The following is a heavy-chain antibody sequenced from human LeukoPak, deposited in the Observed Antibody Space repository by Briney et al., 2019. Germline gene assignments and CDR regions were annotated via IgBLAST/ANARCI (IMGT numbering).Heavy chain of an antibody. D-gene: IGHD4-17*01. J-gene: IGHJ4*02. Sequence: SETLSLTCAVYGVSFSGYYWSWIRQPPGKGLEWIGEINHSGSTNYNPSLKSRVTISVDTSKNQFSLKLSSVTAADTAVYYCARETHGDYSQVYWGQGTLVTVSS. CDR3: ARETHGDYSQVY. CDR1: GVSFSGYY. CDR2: INHSGST. V-gene: IGHV4-34*01.